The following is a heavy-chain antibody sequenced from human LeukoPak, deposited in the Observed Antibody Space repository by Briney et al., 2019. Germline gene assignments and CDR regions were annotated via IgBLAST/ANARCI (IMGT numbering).Heavy chain of an antibody. J-gene: IGHJ4*02. Sequence: GGSLRLSCAASGFTFSSYAMHWVRQAPGKGLEWVAVISYDGSNKYYADSVKGRFTISKDNSKNTLYLQMTSLRGEDTAVYYCAKDAFGTLDHWGQGTLVTVSS. CDR3: AKDAFGTLDH. CDR1: GFTFSSYA. CDR2: ISYDGSNK. V-gene: IGHV3-30-3*01. D-gene: IGHD3-10*01.